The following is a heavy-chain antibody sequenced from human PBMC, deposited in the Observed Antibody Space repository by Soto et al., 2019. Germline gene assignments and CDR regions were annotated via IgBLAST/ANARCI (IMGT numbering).Heavy chain of an antibody. CDR1: GGTFSSYR. V-gene: IGHV1-69*01. J-gene: IGHJ4*02. Sequence: QVQLVQSGAEVKKPGSSVKVSCKASGGTFSSYRINWVRQAPGQGLGWVGGIVPIYRTADYAQKFQGRVTITADESARTAYMELRSLKSQDTAVYYCARDSGAKLSSSWGQGTLVTVSS. CDR2: IVPIYRTA. D-gene: IGHD6-13*01. CDR3: ARDSGAKLSSS.